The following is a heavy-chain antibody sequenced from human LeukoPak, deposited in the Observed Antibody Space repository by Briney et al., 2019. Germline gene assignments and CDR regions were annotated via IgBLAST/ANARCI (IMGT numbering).Heavy chain of an antibody. Sequence: PSETLSLTCTVSGGSFSTYYWSWIRQPPGKGLEWIGYIYYSGSTDYNPSLKSRVTMSLDTSKNQFSLNLSSVTAADTAVYYCARAVITFGGVVAKSFDCWGQGTLVTVSS. CDR3: ARAVITFGGVVAKSFDC. CDR1: GGSFSTYY. CDR2: IYYSGST. J-gene: IGHJ4*02. V-gene: IGHV4-59*01. D-gene: IGHD3-16*02.